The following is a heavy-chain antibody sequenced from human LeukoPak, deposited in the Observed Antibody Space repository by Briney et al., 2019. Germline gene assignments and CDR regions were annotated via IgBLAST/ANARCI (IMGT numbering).Heavy chain of an antibody. D-gene: IGHD6-19*01. V-gene: IGHV3-23*01. CDR2: VSGSGGST. J-gene: IGHJ4*02. CDR3: AKGPSSGWYRY. CDR1: GFTFSSYA. Sequence: GGSLRLSCAASGFTFSSYAMSWVRQAPGKGLEWVSAVSGSGGSTYYADSVRGRFTISRDNSKNTLYLQMNSLRAEDTAVYYCAKGPSSGWYRYWGQGTLVTVSS.